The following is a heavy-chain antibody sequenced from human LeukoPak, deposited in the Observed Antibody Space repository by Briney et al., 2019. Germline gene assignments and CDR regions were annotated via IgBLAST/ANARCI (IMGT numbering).Heavy chain of an antibody. V-gene: IGHV3-20*04. CDR2: INWNGGST. CDR1: GFTFDDYG. J-gene: IGHJ6*03. CDR3: ARASGGCSSTSCYTSVVGNYYYYMDV. D-gene: IGHD2-2*02. Sequence: GGSLRLSRAASGFTFDDYGMSWVRQAPGKGLEWVSGINWNGGSTGYADSVKGRFTISRDNAKNSLYLQMNSLRAEDTALYYCARASGGCSSTSCYTSVVGNYYYYMDVWGKGTTVTVSS.